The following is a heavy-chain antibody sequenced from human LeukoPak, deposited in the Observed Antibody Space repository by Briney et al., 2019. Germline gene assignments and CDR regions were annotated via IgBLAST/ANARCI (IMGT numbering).Heavy chain of an antibody. J-gene: IGHJ6*02. CDR1: GFTFSSYA. Sequence: GGSLRLSCAASGFTFSSYAMSWVRQAPGKGLEWVSAISGSGGSTYYADSVKGRFTISRDNSKNTLYLQMNSLRAEDTAVYYCAKDEGSSCYPPPYYYGMDVWGQGTTVTVSS. CDR3: AKDEGSSCYPPPYYYGMDV. V-gene: IGHV3-23*01. CDR2: ISGSGGST. D-gene: IGHD6-13*01.